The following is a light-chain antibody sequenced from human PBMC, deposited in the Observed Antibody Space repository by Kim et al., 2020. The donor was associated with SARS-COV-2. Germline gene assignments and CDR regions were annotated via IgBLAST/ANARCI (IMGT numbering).Light chain of an antibody. J-gene: IGLJ2*01. Sequence: ELTQPPSASGTPGQRVTISCSGSSSNIGSNTVNWYQQLPGTAPKLLIYSNNQRPSGVPDRFSGSKSGTSASLAISGLQSEDEADYYCAAWDDSLNGGVFGGGTQLTVL. CDR2: SNN. V-gene: IGLV1-44*01. CDR1: SSNIGSNT. CDR3: AAWDDSLNGGV.